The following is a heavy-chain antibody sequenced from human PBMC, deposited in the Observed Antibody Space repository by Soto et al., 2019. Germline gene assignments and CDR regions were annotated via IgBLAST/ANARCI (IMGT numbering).Heavy chain of an antibody. Sequence: GSLRLSCAASGLTFSSYGMHWVRQAPGKGLEWVAVIWYDGSNKYYADSVKGRFTISRDNSKNTLYLQMNSLRAEDTAVYYCAREASPTRGFDYWGQGTLVTVSS. J-gene: IGHJ4*02. CDR3: AREASPTRGFDY. CDR1: GLTFSSYG. V-gene: IGHV3-33*01. CDR2: IWYDGSNK.